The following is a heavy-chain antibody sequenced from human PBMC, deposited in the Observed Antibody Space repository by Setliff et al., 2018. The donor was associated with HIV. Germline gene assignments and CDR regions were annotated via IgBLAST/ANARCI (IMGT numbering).Heavy chain of an antibody. Sequence: SETLSLTCTVSGGSINSRYWSWIRQPPGKGLEWIGYMYYSWSTNYNPSLKSRVTISVDPSKNQFSLKLTSMTAADTAVYYCARGGATVATRYFDLWGRGTLVTVS. V-gene: IGHV4-59*11. CDR1: GGSINSRY. J-gene: IGHJ2*01. D-gene: IGHD1-26*01. CDR2: MYYSWST. CDR3: ARGGATVATRYFDL.